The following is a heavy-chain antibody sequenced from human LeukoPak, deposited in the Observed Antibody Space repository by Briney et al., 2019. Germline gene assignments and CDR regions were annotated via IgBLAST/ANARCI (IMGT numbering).Heavy chain of an antibody. CDR1: GYTFTSYD. Sequence: ASVKVSCKASGYTFTSYDINWVRQATGQGLEWMGWMNPNSGNTGYAQKFQGRVTMTRNTSISTAYMELSSLRSEDTAVYYCARVGILTGYYPYYYYYMDVWGKGTTVTISS. V-gene: IGHV1-8*01. CDR2: MNPNSGNT. CDR3: ARVGILTGYYPYYYYYMDV. D-gene: IGHD3-9*01. J-gene: IGHJ6*03.